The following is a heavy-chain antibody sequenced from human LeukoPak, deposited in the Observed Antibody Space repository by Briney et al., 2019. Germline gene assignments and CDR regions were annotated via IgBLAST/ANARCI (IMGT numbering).Heavy chain of an antibody. CDR2: IYYSGNT. Sequence: SETLSLTCTVSGGSISTYYWSWVRQPPGKGLEWIGYIYYSGNTNYNPSLKSRVTISVDTSKNQFSLQMTSLTAADTAVYYCARIPYGGNSEIDYWGQGTLVTVSS. J-gene: IGHJ4*02. CDR1: GGSISTYY. D-gene: IGHD4-23*01. V-gene: IGHV4-59*01. CDR3: ARIPYGGNSEIDY.